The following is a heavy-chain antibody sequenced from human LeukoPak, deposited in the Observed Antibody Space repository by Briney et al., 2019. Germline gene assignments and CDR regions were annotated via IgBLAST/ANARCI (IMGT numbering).Heavy chain of an antibody. V-gene: IGHV4-59*01. CDR1: GGSISGYY. D-gene: IGHD3-16*01. CDR2: IHYSGRA. Sequence: PSETLSLTCSVSGGSISGYYWPWVRQPPGKGLEWIGQIHYSGRADYNPSLKSRITMSVDTSRNQISLKLSSVTAADTAIYYCVRFGVNYDMDVWGQGTTVTVFS. J-gene: IGHJ6*02. CDR3: VRFGVNYDMDV.